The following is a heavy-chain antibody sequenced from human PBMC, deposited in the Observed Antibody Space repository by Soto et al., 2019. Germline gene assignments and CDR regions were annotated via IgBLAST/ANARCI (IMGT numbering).Heavy chain of an antibody. Sequence: PSETLSLTCAVSGGSISSSNWWSWGRQPPGKGLEWIGEIYHSGSTNYNPSLTSRVTMSVDKSKNQFSLKLSSVTAADTAVYYRARDGSVAGSEDWFDPWGQGTLVTVSS. CDR2: IYHSGST. CDR3: ARDGSVAGSEDWFDP. J-gene: IGHJ5*02. V-gene: IGHV4-4*02. D-gene: IGHD6-19*01. CDR1: GGSISSSNW.